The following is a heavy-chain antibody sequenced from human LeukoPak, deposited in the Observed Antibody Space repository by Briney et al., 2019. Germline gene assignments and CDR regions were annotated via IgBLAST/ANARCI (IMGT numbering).Heavy chain of an antibody. CDR3: AREYCTNGVCPYYYYYYMDV. CDR2: LFYSGII. Sequence: SETLSLTCAVSGYYISSGYYWGWIRQPPGKGLEWIGSLFYSGIIYYNPSLRSRVTISVDTSKNQFSLRLSSVTAADTAVYYCAREYCTNGVCPYYYYYYMDVWGKGTTVTVSS. D-gene: IGHD2-8*01. J-gene: IGHJ6*03. V-gene: IGHV4-38-2*02. CDR1: GYYISSGYY.